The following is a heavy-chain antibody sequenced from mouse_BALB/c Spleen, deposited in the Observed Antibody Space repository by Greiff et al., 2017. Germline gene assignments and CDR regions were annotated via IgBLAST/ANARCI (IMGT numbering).Heavy chain of an antibody. CDR1: GYTFTSYW. J-gene: IGHJ4*01. CDR2: INPSTGYT. CDR3: ARWKPITTGAMDD. V-gene: IGHV1-7*01. D-gene: IGHD1-1*01. Sequence: VQLQESGAELAKPGASVKMSCKASGYTFTSYWMHWVKQRPGQGLEWIGYINPSTGYTEYNQKFKDKATLTADKSSSTAYMQLSSLTSEDSAVYYCARWKPITTGAMDDWGQGTSVTVSS.